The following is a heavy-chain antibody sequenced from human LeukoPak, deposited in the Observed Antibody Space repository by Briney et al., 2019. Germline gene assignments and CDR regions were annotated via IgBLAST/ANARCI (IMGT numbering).Heavy chain of an antibody. Sequence: SETLSLTCTVSGGSISSYSTYYWGWVRQPPGKGLEWIGGILFSGSTYYSPSLRSRVTISMDTSTNQFSLRLSSVTAADTAVYYCARTRGYSYANDYWGQGILVTVSS. CDR1: GGSISSYSTYY. V-gene: IGHV4-39*07. CDR3: ARTRGYSYANDY. J-gene: IGHJ4*02. D-gene: IGHD5-12*01. CDR2: ILFSGST.